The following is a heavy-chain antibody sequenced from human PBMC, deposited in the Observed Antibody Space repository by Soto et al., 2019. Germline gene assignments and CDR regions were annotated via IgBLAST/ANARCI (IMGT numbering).Heavy chain of an antibody. J-gene: IGHJ5*02. V-gene: IGHV4-30-2*01. CDR1: GGSISSGGYS. Sequence: PSETLSLTCAVSGGSISSGGYSWSWIRQPPGKGLAWIGYIYHSGSTYYNPSLKGRVTISVDRSKNQFSLKLSSVTAADTAVYYCARVKGDYYDSSGYTANWFDPWGQGTLVTVSS. CDR3: ARVKGDYYDSSGYTANWFDP. D-gene: IGHD3-22*01. CDR2: IYHSGST.